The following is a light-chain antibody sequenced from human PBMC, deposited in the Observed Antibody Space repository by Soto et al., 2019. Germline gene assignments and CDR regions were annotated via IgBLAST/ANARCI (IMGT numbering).Light chain of an antibody. Sequence: QAVVTQPASVSGSPGQSIAISCTGTNSDVGGYNYVSWYQHHPGKAPKLIIYEVSNRPSGVSNRFSGSKSGNTASLTISGLQAEDEADYYCSSYTSSPTWVFGGGTKLTVL. V-gene: IGLV2-14*01. CDR3: SSYTSSPTWV. CDR2: EVS. CDR1: NSDVGGYNY. J-gene: IGLJ3*02.